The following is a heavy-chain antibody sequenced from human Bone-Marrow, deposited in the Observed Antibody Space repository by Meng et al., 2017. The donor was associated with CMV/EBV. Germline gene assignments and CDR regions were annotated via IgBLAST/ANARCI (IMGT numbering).Heavy chain of an antibody. CDR3: TRVPGNYGGHSEFDY. CDR2: IRSKAYGGTT. Sequence: GESLKISCAASGFTFSSYWMSWVRQAPGKGLEWVGFIRSKAYGGTTEYAASVKGRFTISRDDSKSIAYLQMNSLKTEDTAVYYCTRVPGNYGGHSEFDYWGQGTLVTVSS. J-gene: IGHJ4*02. CDR1: GFTFSSYW. D-gene: IGHD4-23*01. V-gene: IGHV3-49*04.